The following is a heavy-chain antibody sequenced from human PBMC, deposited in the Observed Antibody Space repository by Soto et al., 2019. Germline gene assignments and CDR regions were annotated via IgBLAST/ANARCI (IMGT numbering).Heavy chain of an antibody. D-gene: IGHD3-10*01. CDR2: IYYSGST. Sequence: ETLSLTCTVSGGSISSHYWSWIRQPPGKGLEWIGYIYYSGSTNYNPSLKSRVTISVDTSKNQFSLKLSSVTAADTAVYYCARTGVLWNMDVWGKGTTVTVSS. V-gene: IGHV4-59*11. CDR3: ARTGVLWNMDV. J-gene: IGHJ6*03. CDR1: GGSISSHY.